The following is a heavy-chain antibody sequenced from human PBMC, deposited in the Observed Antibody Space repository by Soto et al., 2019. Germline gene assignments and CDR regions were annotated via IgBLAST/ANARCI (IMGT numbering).Heavy chain of an antibody. CDR1: GYTFTSYG. Sequence: QVQLVQSGGEVKKPGASVKVSCKASGYTFTSYGISWVRQAPGQGLEWMGWISGYNGKTNYAQKVQDRVTMTTDTSTSTVYKELRSLRSDDTAVYYCAREGDVPYYYSGMDVWGQGTTVTVSS. V-gene: IGHV1-18*01. D-gene: IGHD2-21*02. CDR3: AREGDVPYYYSGMDV. CDR2: ISGYNGKT. J-gene: IGHJ6*02.